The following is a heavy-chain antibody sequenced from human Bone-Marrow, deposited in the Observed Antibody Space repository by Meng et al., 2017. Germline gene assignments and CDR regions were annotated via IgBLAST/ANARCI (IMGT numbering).Heavy chain of an antibody. CDR1: GGYISSGGYY. J-gene: IGHJ1*01. D-gene: IGHD6-13*01. CDR3: ARGPLSAAGTMGYFQH. Sequence: QGEPQGSGPGPVKPSQALSPTCTVAGGYISSGGYYWSWIRQHPGKGLEWIGYIYYSGSTYYNPSLKSRVTISVDTSKNQFSRKLSSVTAADTAVYYCARGPLSAAGTMGYFQHWGQGTLVTVSS. V-gene: IGHV4-31*03. CDR2: IYYSGST.